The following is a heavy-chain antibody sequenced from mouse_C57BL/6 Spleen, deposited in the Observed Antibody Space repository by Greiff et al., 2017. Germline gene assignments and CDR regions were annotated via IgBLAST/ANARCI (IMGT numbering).Heavy chain of an antibody. CDR3: ARSNYCGSSPYYFEY. J-gene: IGHJ2*01. CDR2: IYPGSGNT. Sequence: QVQLQQSGAELVRPGASVKLSCKASGYTFTDYYINWVKQRPGQGLEWIARIYPGSGNTYYNEKFKGKATLTAEKSSSTAYMQLSSLTSEASAVYFCARSNYCGSSPYYFEYWGQGTTLTVSS. V-gene: IGHV1-76*01. D-gene: IGHD1-1*01. CDR1: GYTFTDYY.